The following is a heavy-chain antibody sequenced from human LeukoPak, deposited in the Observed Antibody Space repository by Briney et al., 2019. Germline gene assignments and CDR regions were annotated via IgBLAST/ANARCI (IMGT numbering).Heavy chain of an antibody. CDR1: GFTVSSNY. V-gene: IGHV3-53*01. CDR3: ARAGGCRGFDC. CDR2: IYSGGTT. J-gene: IGHJ4*02. Sequence: GGSLRLPCAASGFTVSSNYMSWVRQAPGKGLEWVSLIYSGGTTYYADSVMGRFTISRDNAKNTLNLQMSSVRAEDTAVYYCARAGGCRGFDCWGQGALVTVSS. D-gene: IGHD3-10*01.